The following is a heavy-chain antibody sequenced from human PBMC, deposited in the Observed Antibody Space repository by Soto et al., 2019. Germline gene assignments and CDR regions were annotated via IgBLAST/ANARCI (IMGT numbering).Heavy chain of an antibody. Sequence: SETLSLTCAVYGGSFSGYYWSWIRQPPGKGLEWIGEINHSGSTNYNPSLKSRVTISVDTSKNQFSLKLSSVTAADTAVYYCARATRVGYGSGGSCYLYYFDYWGQGTLVTVSS. J-gene: IGHJ4*02. D-gene: IGHD2-15*01. V-gene: IGHV4-34*01. CDR3: ARATRVGYGSGGSCYLYYFDY. CDR2: INHSGST. CDR1: GGSFSGYY.